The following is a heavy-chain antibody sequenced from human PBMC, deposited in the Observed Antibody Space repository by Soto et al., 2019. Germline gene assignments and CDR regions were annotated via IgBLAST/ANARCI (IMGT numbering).Heavy chain of an antibody. CDR3: AKQFTGWSYYFDY. Sequence: QVQLVESGGGVVQPGRSLRLSCAASGFTFSTHAMHWVLQAPGKGLEWVAVISYEGSTKYYADSVKGRFTISRDNSKNTLYLQMNSLRAEDTAVYYCAKQFTGWSYYFDYWGQGTLVTVSS. CDR2: ISYEGSTK. CDR1: GFTFSTHA. D-gene: IGHD6-19*01. J-gene: IGHJ4*02. V-gene: IGHV3-30-3*02.